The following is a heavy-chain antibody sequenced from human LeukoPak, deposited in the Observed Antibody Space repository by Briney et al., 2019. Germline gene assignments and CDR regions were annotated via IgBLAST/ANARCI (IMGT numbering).Heavy chain of an antibody. CDR1: GFTFSDHY. Sequence: GGSLRLSCAASGFTFSDHYMDRLRQAPGKGLEWVGRIRNKANSYTTEYAASVKGRFTISRDNSKNTLYLQMNSLRAEDTAVYYCARGTRGIAAAGLLYGMDVWGQGTTVTVSS. D-gene: IGHD6-13*01. CDR3: ARGTRGIAAAGLLYGMDV. J-gene: IGHJ6*02. V-gene: IGHV3-72*01. CDR2: IRNKANSYTT.